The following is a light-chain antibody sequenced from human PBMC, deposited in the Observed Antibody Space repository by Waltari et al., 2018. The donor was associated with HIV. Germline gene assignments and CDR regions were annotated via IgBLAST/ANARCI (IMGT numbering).Light chain of an antibody. V-gene: IGLV2-14*01. CDR1: SSDVGSYNY. J-gene: IGLJ2*01. CDR3: SSYTSSSTLDVV. CDR2: EVS. Sequence: QSALTQPPSASGSPGQSVTISCTGTSSDVGSYNYVSWYQQHPGKAPKLMIYEVSNRPSGVSNRFSGSKSGNTASLTISGLQAEDEADYYCSSYTSSSTLDVVFGGGTKVTVL.